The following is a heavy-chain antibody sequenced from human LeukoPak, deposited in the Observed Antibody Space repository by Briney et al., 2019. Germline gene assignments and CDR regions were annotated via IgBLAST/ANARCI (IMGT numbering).Heavy chain of an antibody. CDR3: AIRSDCSSTSCYASYYYYGMDV. CDR1: GGIFSSYA. J-gene: IGHJ6*04. Sequence: SVKVSCKASGGIFSSYAISWVRQAPGQGLEWMGGIIPIFGTANYAQKFQGRVTITADESTSTAYMELSSLRSEDTAVYYCAIRSDCSSTSCYASYYYYGMDVWGKGTTVTVSS. CDR2: IIPIFGTA. V-gene: IGHV1-69*13. D-gene: IGHD2-2*01.